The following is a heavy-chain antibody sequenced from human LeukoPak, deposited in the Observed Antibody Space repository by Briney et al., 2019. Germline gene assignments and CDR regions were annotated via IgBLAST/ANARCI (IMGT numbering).Heavy chain of an antibody. V-gene: IGHV1-24*01. D-gene: IGHD1-26*01. J-gene: IGHJ4*02. CDR1: GYTLTELS. Sequence: GASVKVSCKVSGYTLTELSMHWVRQAPGKGLEWTGGFDPEDGETIYAQKFQGRVTMTEDTSTDTAYMELSSLRSEDTAVYYCATAPIVGATFFDYWGQGTLVTVSS. CDR3: ATAPIVGATFFDY. CDR2: FDPEDGET.